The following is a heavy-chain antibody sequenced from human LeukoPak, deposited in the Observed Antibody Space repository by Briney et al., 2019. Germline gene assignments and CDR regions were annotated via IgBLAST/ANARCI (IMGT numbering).Heavy chain of an antibody. CDR3: ARGFCNVDSCFEGAFGY. J-gene: IGHJ4*02. D-gene: IGHD2-15*01. Sequence: GGSLRLSCAASGFSFRTHAMHWVRQAPGKGLEYVSGISSNGGNKYYADSVKGRFTISRDNSKNMVYLQMGSLRPEDMAVYYCARGFCNVDSCFEGAFGYWGQGTLVTVSS. CDR1: GFSFRTHA. CDR2: ISSNGGNK. V-gene: IGHV3-64*02.